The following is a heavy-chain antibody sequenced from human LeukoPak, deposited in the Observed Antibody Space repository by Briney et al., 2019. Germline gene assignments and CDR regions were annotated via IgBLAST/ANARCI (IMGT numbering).Heavy chain of an antibody. J-gene: IGHJ5*02. CDR1: GYTFTGYY. CDR3: ARVVVAATWFDP. V-gene: IGHV1-2*02. CDR2: INPNSGGT. Sequence: ASVKVSCKASGYTFTGYYMHWVRQAPGQGLEWMGWINPNSGGTNYAQKFQGRVTMTRDTSISTAYMELSRLGSDDTAVYYCARVVVAATWFDPWGQGTLVTVSS. D-gene: IGHD2-15*01.